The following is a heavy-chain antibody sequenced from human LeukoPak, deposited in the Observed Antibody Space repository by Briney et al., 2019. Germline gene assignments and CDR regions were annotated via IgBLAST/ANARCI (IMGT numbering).Heavy chain of an antibody. D-gene: IGHD3-3*01. CDR3: ARYHKIREDFWSGSTISFDY. V-gene: IGHV4-30-2*01. Sequence: PSETLSLTCTVSGGSISSGGYYWSWIRQPPGKGLEWIGYIYHSGSTYYNPSLKSRVTISVDRSKNQFSLKLSSVTAADTAVYYCARYHKIREDFWSGSTISFDYWGQGTLVTVSS. CDR2: IYHSGST. J-gene: IGHJ4*02. CDR1: GGSISSGGYY.